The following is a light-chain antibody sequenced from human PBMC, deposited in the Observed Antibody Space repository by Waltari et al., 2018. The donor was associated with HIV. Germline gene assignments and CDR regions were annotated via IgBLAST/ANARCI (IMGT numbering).Light chain of an antibody. Sequence: EIVMTQSPATLSVSPGERATLSCRASQSVDDHLAWYQHKPGQAPRLLIYGASTRATAIPARFSCSASGTDFTLTINSLQSEDFSVYYCQQYNNWPPAYTFGQGTKLEIK. CDR2: GAS. J-gene: IGKJ2*01. V-gene: IGKV3-15*01. CDR1: QSVDDH. CDR3: QQYNNWPPAYT.